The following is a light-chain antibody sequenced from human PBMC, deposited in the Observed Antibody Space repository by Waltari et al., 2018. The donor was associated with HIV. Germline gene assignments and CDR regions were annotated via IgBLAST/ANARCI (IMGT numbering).Light chain of an antibody. V-gene: IGKV1-5*03. Sequence: DIHMSQFPPTLTASVGDRVKMTCRASQSVGTSLAWSQQKPGEAPKLLIFKATDVEGGVPSRFSGRASGTEFTLTIDSLHPDDSGTYYGHQYSNYLGSFGQGTKVEVK. CDR1: QSVGTS. J-gene: IGKJ1*01. CDR2: KAT. CDR3: HQYSNYLGS.